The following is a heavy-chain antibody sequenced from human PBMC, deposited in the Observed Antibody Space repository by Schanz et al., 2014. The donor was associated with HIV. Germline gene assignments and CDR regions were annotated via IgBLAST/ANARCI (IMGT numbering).Heavy chain of an antibody. J-gene: IGHJ4*02. CDR3: ARDGSLNRGFDY. CDR1: GFTFSRSA. D-gene: IGHD3-10*01. CDR2: IDIAGTLT. Sequence: EVQLLESGGGLVQPGGSLRLSCTVSGFTFSRSAMTWVRQAPGKGLEWVSSIDIAGTLTYFADSVKGRFTISRDNSKNTLHLQMNSLRAEDTAVYYCARDGSLNRGFDYWGQGTLVTVSS. V-gene: IGHV3-23*03.